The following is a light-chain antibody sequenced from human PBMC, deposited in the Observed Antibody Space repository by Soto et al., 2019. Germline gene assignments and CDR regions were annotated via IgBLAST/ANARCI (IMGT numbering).Light chain of an antibody. Sequence: DIQMTQSPSTLSATAGDRVTITCRASQSISSWLAWYQRKPGKAPKLLIYDASNLDSGVPSRFSGSGSGTEFTLTISSLQTDDFSTYYCQQYHSYWTFGQGTKVDI. V-gene: IGKV1-5*01. J-gene: IGKJ1*01. CDR2: DAS. CDR3: QQYHSYWT. CDR1: QSISSW.